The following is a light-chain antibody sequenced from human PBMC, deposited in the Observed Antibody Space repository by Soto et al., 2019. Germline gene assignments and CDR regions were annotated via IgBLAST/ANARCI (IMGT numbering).Light chain of an antibody. CDR3: QQYGSSPWT. Sequence: EIVLTQSPGTLSLSPGERATLSCRARQSVSSSYLAWYQQKPGQAPRLLIYGASSRATGIPDRFSGSGSGTDFTLTISSLEAEDLAVYYCQQYGSSPWTFGQGTKVEIK. CDR2: GAS. V-gene: IGKV3-20*01. J-gene: IGKJ1*01. CDR1: QSVSSSY.